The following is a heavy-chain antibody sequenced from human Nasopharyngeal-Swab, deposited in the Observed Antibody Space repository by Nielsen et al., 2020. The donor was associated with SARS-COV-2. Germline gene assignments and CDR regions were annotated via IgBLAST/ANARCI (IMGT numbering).Heavy chain of an antibody. V-gene: IGHV3-15*01. CDR2: NKSKTDGGTT. J-gene: IGHJ4*02. CDR1: GFTFSNAW. Sequence: GESLKISCAASGFTFSNAWMSWVRQAPGKGLEWVGRNKSKTDGGTTDYAAPVKGRFTISRDDSKNTLYLQMNSLKTEDTAVYYCTTDLHDYGDYDYWGQGTLVTVSS. D-gene: IGHD4-17*01. CDR3: TTDLHDYGDYDY.